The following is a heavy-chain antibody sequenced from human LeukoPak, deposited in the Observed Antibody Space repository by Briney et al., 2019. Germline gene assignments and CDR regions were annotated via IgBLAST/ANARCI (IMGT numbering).Heavy chain of an antibody. J-gene: IGHJ4*02. V-gene: IGHV3-23*01. CDR2: ISVASNT. CDR3: ADYGVSGVRNNFY. Sequence: PGGSLRLSCVASGLAFSSYAMSWVRQAPGKGLEWVSTISVASNTFYADSVKGRFTISRDNSRNTVYLQMTSLRADDTAVYYCADYGVSGVRNNFYWGQGTLVTVSS. D-gene: IGHD3-3*01. CDR1: GLAFSSYA.